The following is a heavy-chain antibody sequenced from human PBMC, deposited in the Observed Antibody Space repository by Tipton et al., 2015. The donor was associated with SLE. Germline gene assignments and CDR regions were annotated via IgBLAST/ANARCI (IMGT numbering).Heavy chain of an antibody. CDR2: IYHSGST. D-gene: IGHD6-13*01. J-gene: IGHJ3*02. Sequence: TLSLTCAVSGYSISSGYYWGWIRQPPGKGLEWIGSIYHSGSTYYNPSLKSRVTISVDTSKNQFSLKLSSVTAADTAVYYCARASRSSSQRDAFDIWGQGTMVTVSS. V-gene: IGHV4-38-2*01. CDR3: ARASRSSSQRDAFDI. CDR1: GYSISSGYY.